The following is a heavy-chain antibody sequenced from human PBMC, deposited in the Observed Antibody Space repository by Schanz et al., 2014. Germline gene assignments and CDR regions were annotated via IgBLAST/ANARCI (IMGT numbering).Heavy chain of an antibody. CDR2: VSPYSGDT. CDR3: ARENTAVAGMPRVMDV. J-gene: IGHJ6*02. D-gene: IGHD6-19*01. Sequence: QVQLVQSGAEVKKPGSSVKVSCKASGGTFSSYTISWVRQAPGQGLEWMGRVSPYSGDTNYAQMFQGRVTMTTDTSISTAYMELSRLTSDDTAVFFCARENTAVAGMPRVMDVWGQGTTVTVTS. CDR1: GGTFSSYT. V-gene: IGHV1-2*06.